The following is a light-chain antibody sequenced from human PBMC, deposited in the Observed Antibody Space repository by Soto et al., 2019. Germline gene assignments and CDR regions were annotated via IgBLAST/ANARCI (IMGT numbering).Light chain of an antibody. J-gene: IGKJ4*01. Sequence: DIQMTQSPSSVSASVGDRVTITCRASQSISNWLAWFQQKPGEAPRLLIFAASSLHSGDPSCFSGSRSGTDFTPTISGLQPEDCATYCRQQGNTFPLTFGGGTKVEIK. CDR3: QQGNTFPLT. V-gene: IGKV1-12*01. CDR1: QSISNW. CDR2: AAS.